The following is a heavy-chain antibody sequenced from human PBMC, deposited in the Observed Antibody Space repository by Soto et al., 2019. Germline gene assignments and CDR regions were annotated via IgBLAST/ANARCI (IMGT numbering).Heavy chain of an antibody. CDR1: GFTFSSFA. J-gene: IGHJ3*02. D-gene: IGHD3-16*01. CDR3: AKGASAYYDYVWGAFDI. V-gene: IGHV3-23*01. CDR2: LRGSGGNT. Sequence: GGSLRLSCAASGFTFSSFAMNWVRQAPGKGLEWVSSLRGSGGNTYYADSVKGRFTISRDNSKNTLYLQMNSLRAEDTAVYYCAKGASAYYDYVWGAFDIWGQGTMVTVSS.